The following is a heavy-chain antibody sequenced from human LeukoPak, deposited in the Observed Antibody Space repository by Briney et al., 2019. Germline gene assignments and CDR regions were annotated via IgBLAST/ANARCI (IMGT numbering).Heavy chain of an antibody. V-gene: IGHV3-30*04. CDR2: ISYDGSNK. D-gene: IGHD3-10*01. J-gene: IGHJ4*02. Sequence: GGSLRLSCAASGFTFSSYAMHWVRQAPGKGLEWVAVISYDGSNKYYADSVKGRFTISRDNSKNTLYLQMNSLGAEDTAVYYCARGPPMVRGVKFDYWGQGTLVTVSS. CDR1: GFTFSSYA. CDR3: ARGPPMVRGVKFDY.